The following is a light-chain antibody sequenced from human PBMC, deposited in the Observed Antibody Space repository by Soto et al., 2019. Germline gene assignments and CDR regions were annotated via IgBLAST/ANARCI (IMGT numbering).Light chain of an antibody. CDR3: SSYTSSNTYV. CDR2: EVS. CDR1: SSDVGGYNY. V-gene: IGLV2-14*01. J-gene: IGLJ1*01. Sequence: QSVPTQPASVSGSPGQSITISCTGTSSDVGGYNYVSWYQQHPGKAPKLIIYEVSNRPSGVSNRFSGSKSDNTASLTISGLQAEDEADYYCSSYTSSNTYVFGTGTKLTVL.